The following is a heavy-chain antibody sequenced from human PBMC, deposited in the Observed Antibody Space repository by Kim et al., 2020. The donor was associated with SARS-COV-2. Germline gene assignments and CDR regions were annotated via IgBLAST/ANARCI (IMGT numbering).Heavy chain of an antibody. V-gene: IGHV3-30*01. Sequence: KGRFTISRDNSKNTLYLQMNGLRAEDTAVYYCARSRYCSSTSCYRGYFDYWGQGTLVTVSS. D-gene: IGHD2-2*02. CDR3: ARSRYCSSTSCYRGYFDY. J-gene: IGHJ4*02.